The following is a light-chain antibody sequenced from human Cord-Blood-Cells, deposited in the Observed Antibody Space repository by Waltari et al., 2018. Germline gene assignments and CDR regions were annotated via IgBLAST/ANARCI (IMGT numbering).Light chain of an antibody. Sequence: EIVLKQSPATRSLSPGERATLSCRASQSVSSYLAWYQQKPGQAPRLLNYDASTRATGIPARCSGSASATDSTLTISSLEPEDLAVYYCQHSSNWPLTFGGGTKVEIK. CDR2: DAS. CDR3: QHSSNWPLT. V-gene: IGKV3-11*01. J-gene: IGKJ4*01. CDR1: QSVSSY.